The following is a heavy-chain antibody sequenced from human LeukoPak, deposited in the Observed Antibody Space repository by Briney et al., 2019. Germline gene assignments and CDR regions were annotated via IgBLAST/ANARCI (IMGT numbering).Heavy chain of an antibody. Sequence: SVKVSCTASGGTFSSYAISWVRQAPGQGLEWMGGIIPIFGTANYAQKFQGRVTITADKSTSTAYMELSSLRSEDTAVYYCARDPVDCSSTSCDYWGQGTLVTVSS. J-gene: IGHJ4*02. CDR3: ARDPVDCSSTSCDY. CDR2: IIPIFGTA. V-gene: IGHV1-69*06. D-gene: IGHD2-2*01. CDR1: GGTFSSYA.